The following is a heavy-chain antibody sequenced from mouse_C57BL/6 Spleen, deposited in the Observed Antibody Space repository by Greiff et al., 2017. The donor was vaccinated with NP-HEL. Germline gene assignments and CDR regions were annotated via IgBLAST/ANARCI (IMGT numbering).Heavy chain of an antibody. Sequence: EVQGVESGGGLVQPGGSMKLSCVASGFTFSNYWMNWVRQSPEKGLEWVAQIRLKSDNYATHYAESVKGRFTISRDDSKSSVYLQMNNLRAEDTGIYYCTEYYGSGAYWGQGTLVTVSA. CDR1: GFTFSNYW. D-gene: IGHD1-1*01. CDR3: TEYYGSGAY. J-gene: IGHJ3*01. CDR2: IRLKSDNYAT. V-gene: IGHV6-3*01.